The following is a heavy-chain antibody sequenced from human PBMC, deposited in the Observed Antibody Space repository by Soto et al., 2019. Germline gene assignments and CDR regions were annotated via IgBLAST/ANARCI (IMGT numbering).Heavy chain of an antibody. CDR2: ISGSGNYT. J-gene: IGHJ4*02. Sequence: GGSLRLSCAASGVTFSTYSMNWVRQAPGKGLEWVSSISGSGNYTHYADFLRGRFTISRDNAKTSLYLQMNSLRAEDTAVYYCAREGINNYNEYYFDSWGQGTVVTVSS. CDR3: AREGINNYNEYYFDS. CDR1: GVTFSTYS. V-gene: IGHV3-21*01. D-gene: IGHD4-4*01.